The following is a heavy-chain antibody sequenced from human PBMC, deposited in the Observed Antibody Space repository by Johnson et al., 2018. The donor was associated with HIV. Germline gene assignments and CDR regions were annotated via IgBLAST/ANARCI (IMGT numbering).Heavy chain of an antibody. Sequence: VQLVESGGGLVQPGGSLRLSCAASGFTFSSYWMSWVRQAPGKGLEWVANIKQDGSEKYYVDSVKGRFTISRDNAKNSLYLQMKSLRAEDTAVYYCAREWGVGYDYGSGILEAFDIWGQGTMVTVSS. J-gene: IGHJ3*02. CDR2: IKQDGSEK. CDR1: GFTFSSYW. CDR3: AREWGVGYDYGSGILEAFDI. V-gene: IGHV3-7*04. D-gene: IGHD3-10*01.